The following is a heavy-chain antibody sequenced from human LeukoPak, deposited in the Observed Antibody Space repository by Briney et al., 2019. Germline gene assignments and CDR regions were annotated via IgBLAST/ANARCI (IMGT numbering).Heavy chain of an antibody. Sequence: SETLSLTCSVSGGSVNSSTYYWSWIRQPPGKGLEWIGNIYYSGSAYYNPSLKSPVTMSVDTSKNQFSLKLSSVTAADTAVYYCARKPIVNSAWYYFDYWGQGTLVTVSS. J-gene: IGHJ4*02. CDR1: GGSVNSSTYY. CDR3: ARKPIVNSAWYYFDY. V-gene: IGHV4-39*07. D-gene: IGHD3-22*01. CDR2: IYYSGSA.